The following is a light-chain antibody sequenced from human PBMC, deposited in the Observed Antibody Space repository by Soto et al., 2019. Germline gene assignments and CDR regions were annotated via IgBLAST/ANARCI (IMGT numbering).Light chain of an antibody. Sequence: SALTQPASVSGSPGQSITISCTGTSSDVGLYDYVSWYQQHPGKAPQLMIYAVSNRPSGVSNRSSASKSGNTASLFISGLQAEDEADYYCSSYTSDSSYVFGSGTKVTVL. CDR1: SSDVGLYDY. J-gene: IGLJ1*01. CDR3: SSYTSDSSYV. V-gene: IGLV2-14*01. CDR2: AVS.